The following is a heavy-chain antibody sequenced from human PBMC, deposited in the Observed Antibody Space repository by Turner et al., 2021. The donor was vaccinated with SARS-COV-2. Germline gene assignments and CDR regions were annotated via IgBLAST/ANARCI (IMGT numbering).Heavy chain of an antibody. CDR2: TSYDGSNK. J-gene: IGHJ4*02. CDR1: GFPFSSYG. V-gene: IGHV3-30*18. Sequence: VQLVESGGGVVQPGRSLRPSSAASGFPFSSYGMHWVRQAPGKGLEWVAVTSYDGSNKYYADSVKGRFTISRDNSKNTLYLQMNSLRAEDTAVYYCAKQQGLYSNPMYYFDYWGQGTLVTVSS. CDR3: AKQQGLYSNPMYYFDY. D-gene: IGHD4-4*01.